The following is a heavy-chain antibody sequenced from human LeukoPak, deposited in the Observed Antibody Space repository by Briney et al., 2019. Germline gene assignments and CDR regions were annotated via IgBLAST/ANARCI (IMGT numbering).Heavy chain of an antibody. CDR3: AKGEYCTNGVCYLYYFDY. D-gene: IGHD2-8*01. Sequence: GRSPRLSCAASGFTFSSYGMHWVRQAPGKGLEWVAVISYGGSNKYYADSVKGRFTISRDNSKNTLYLQMNSLRAEDTAVYYCAKGEYCTNGVCYLYYFDYWGQGTLVTVSS. V-gene: IGHV3-30*18. CDR1: GFTFSSYG. J-gene: IGHJ4*02. CDR2: ISYGGSNK.